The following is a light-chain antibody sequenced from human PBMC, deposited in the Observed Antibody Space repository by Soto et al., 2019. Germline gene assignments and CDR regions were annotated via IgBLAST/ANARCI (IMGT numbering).Light chain of an antibody. CDR3: QHYNSHSAHA. Sequence: DIQMTQSPSTLSASIGDRVTITCRASQTISNWLAWYQQKPGKPPRLLIYDASRSQTGVPSRFSGSGSGTELTLTIISRLPDDVAAYYCQHYNSHSAHAFGGGSKVELK. CDR2: DAS. V-gene: IGKV1-5*01. J-gene: IGKJ4*01. CDR1: QTISNW.